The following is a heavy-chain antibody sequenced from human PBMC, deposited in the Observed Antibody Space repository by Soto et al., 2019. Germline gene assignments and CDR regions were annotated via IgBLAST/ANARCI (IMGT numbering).Heavy chain of an antibody. D-gene: IGHD2-8*01. CDR3: ARDNGYYDV. CDR1: GYTFSSYS. CDR2: ISTNSGNT. J-gene: IGHJ4*02. V-gene: IGHV1-18*04. Sequence: QMQMVQSGGEVKQPGASVKISCKTSGYTFSSYSINWVRQAPGQGLEWMAWISTNSGNTHYAERFQGRVTVTLDKSARTAFMEMRGLTSDDTATYFCARDNGYYDVWGQGTLVTVSS.